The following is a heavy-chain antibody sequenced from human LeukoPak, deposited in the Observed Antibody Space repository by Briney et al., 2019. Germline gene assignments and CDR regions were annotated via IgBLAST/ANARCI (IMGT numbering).Heavy chain of an antibody. CDR1: GYYFTDYW. D-gene: IGHD1-14*01. CDR3: ARRGGTPFYDY. V-gene: IGHV5-51*01. J-gene: IGHJ4*02. CDR2: IRADSQI. Sequence: PGESLKISCKTSGYYFTDYWIGWVRQKPGKGLEWMGIIRADSQITYGPSFQGQVTFSADRSKDTAYLRWSSLKASDTAMYYCARRGGTPFYDYWGQGTLVTVSP.